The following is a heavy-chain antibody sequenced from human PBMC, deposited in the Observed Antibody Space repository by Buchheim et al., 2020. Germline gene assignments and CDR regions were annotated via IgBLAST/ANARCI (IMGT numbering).Heavy chain of an antibody. CDR1: GFTFSSDA. CDR2: ISGSGGSK. CDR3: AKAFPSRGFSDYGCY. V-gene: IGHV3-23*01. Sequence: EVQLLESGGGLVQPGGSLRLSCAASGFTFSSDAMSWVRQAPGKGLEWVSTISGSGGSKYFADSVKGRFTISRDNFKNTLYLQMNSLRAEDTAVYYCAKAFPSRGFSDYGCYWGQGTL. D-gene: IGHD5-12*01. J-gene: IGHJ4*02.